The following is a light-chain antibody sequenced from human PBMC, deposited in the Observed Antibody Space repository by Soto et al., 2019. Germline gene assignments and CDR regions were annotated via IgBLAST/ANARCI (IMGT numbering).Light chain of an antibody. Sequence: QSALTQPASVSGSPGQSITISCTGTSSDVGGYNYVSWYQQHPGKAPKLMIYDVSNRPSGVPNRFSGSKSGNTASLPISGLQADDEADYYCRSYTSSSPRVFGGGTKLPVL. V-gene: IGLV2-14*01. CDR1: SSDVGGYNY. CDR3: RSYTSSSPRV. J-gene: IGLJ2*01. CDR2: DVS.